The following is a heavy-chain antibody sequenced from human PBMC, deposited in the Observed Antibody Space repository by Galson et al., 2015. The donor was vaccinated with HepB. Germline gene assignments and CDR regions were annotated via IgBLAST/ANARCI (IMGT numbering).Heavy chain of an antibody. CDR2: IIPIFGTA. CDR3: ARVQGGGYSYGYSGMDV. CDR1: GGTFSSYA. J-gene: IGHJ6*02. D-gene: IGHD5-18*01. Sequence: SVKVSCKASGGTFSSYAISWVRQAPGQGLEWMGGIIPIFGTANYAQKFQGRVTITADESTSTAYMELSSLRSEDTAVYYCARVQGGGYSYGYSGMDVWGQGTTVTVSS. V-gene: IGHV1-69*13.